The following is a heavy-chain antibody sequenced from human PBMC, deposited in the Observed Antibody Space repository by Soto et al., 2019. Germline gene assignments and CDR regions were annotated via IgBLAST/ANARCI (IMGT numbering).Heavy chain of an antibody. Sequence: SETLSLTCSVSGGSVSSGSNYWGWIRQPPGKGLEWIGSIYYTGKTFYNPSLKSRVTISVDTSNNHFSLRLSSVTAADMAVYYCARRGTTVTSLYYFDFWGQGALVTVSS. CDR3: ARRGTTVTSLYYFDF. CDR2: IYYTGKT. CDR1: GGSVSSGSNY. J-gene: IGHJ4*02. D-gene: IGHD4-17*01. V-gene: IGHV4-39*02.